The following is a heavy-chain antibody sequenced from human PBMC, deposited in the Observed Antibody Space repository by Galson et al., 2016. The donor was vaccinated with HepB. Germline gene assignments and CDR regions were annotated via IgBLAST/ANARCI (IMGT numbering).Heavy chain of an antibody. CDR3: AKAGSTWYYDY. J-gene: IGHJ4*02. CDR2: ISASGGST. V-gene: IGHV3-23*01. CDR1: GFTFSTYG. D-gene: IGHD6-13*01. Sequence: SLRLSCAASGFTFSTYGMNWVRQAPGKGLEWVSGISASGGSTDDADSVKGRLTISRDNSKNTLYLQMNSLRADDTAVYYCAKAGSTWYYDYWGQGTLVTVSS.